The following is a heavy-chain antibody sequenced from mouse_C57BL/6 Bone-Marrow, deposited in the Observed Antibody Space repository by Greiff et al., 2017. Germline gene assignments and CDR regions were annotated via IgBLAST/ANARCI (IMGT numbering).Heavy chain of an antibody. V-gene: IGHV5-4*01. J-gene: IGHJ4*01. CDR3: ARGYGYDAGDY. CDR2: ISDGGSYT. D-gene: IGHD2-2*01. Sequence: EVHLVESGGGLVKPGGSLKLSCAASGFTFSSYAMSWVRQTPEKRLEWVATISDGGSYTYYPDNVKGRFTISRDNAKNNLYLQMSHLKSEDTAMYYCARGYGYDAGDYWGQGTSVTVSS. CDR1: GFTFSSYA.